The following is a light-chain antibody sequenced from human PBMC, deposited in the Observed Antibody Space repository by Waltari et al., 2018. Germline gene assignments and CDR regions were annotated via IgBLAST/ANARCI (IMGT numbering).Light chain of an antibody. CDR1: IGNNY. CDR3: GSWINSLSTVV. CDR2: DNN. J-gene: IGLJ2*01. V-gene: IGLV1-51*01. Sequence: QSVLTQPPSVSVAPGQMVSISCSGDIGNNYVSWYQQVPGTAPKLVIHDNNKRPSGTPDRFSASKSATSATLVITGLQTGDEADYFCGSWINSLSTVVFGGRTKLTVL.